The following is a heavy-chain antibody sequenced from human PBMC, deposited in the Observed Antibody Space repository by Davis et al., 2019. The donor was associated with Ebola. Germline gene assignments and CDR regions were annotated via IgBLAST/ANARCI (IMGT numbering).Heavy chain of an antibody. J-gene: IGHJ4*02. Sequence: GESLKISCAASGFTFSSYGMHWVRQAPGKGLEWVAVISYDGSNKYYADSVKGRFTISRDNSKNTLYLQMNSLRAEDTAVYYCAKDQIRFSDYWGQGTLVTVSS. V-gene: IGHV3-30*18. CDR2: ISYDGSNK. D-gene: IGHD3-3*01. CDR1: GFTFSSYG. CDR3: AKDQIRFSDY.